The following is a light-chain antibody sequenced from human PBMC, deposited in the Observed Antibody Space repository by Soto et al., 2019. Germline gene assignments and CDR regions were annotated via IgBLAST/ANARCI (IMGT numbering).Light chain of an antibody. J-gene: IGKJ1*01. CDR2: GAS. CDR1: QSVSSSY. V-gene: IGKV3-20*01. CDR3: QQYGSSLWT. Sequence: EIVVTQSPATLSVAPGERATLSCRASQSVSSSYLAWYQQRPGQAPRLLIYGASSRATGIPDRFSGSGSGTDFTLTISRLEPEDFAVYYCQQYGSSLWTFGQGTKVDI.